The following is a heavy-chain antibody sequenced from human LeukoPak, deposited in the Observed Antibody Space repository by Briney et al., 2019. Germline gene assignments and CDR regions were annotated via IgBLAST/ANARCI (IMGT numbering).Heavy chain of an antibody. CDR2: IYPGDSDT. Sequence: GESLKISCKGSGYSFTSYWIGWVRQMPGKGLEWMGIIYPGDSDTRYSPSFQGQVTISADKSISTAYLQWSSLKASDTAMYYCARLKPGVGAPRDWFDPWGQGTLVTVSS. J-gene: IGHJ5*02. CDR3: ARLKPGVGAPRDWFDP. V-gene: IGHV5-51*01. D-gene: IGHD1-26*01. CDR1: GYSFTSYW.